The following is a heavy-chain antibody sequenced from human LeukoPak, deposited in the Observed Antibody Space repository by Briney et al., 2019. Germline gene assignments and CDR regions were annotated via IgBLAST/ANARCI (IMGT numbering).Heavy chain of an antibody. V-gene: IGHV4-31*03. CDR2: IYYSGST. Sequence: SETLSLTCTVSGGSISSGGYYWRWVRQHPGKGLEWIGYIYYSGSTYYNPSLKSRFTMSVDTSKNQFSLKLSSVTAADTAVYYCARDGGRKLDYWGQGTLVTVSS. J-gene: IGHJ4*02. CDR1: GGSISSGGYY. D-gene: IGHD3-16*01. CDR3: ARDGGRKLDY.